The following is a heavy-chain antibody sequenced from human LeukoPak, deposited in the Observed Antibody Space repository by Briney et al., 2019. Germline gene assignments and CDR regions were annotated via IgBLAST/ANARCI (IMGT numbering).Heavy chain of an antibody. J-gene: IGHJ4*02. Sequence: LSLSCTVSGGSISSYYWSWIRQPPGKGLEWVGFIRSKTYDGTTEYAASVKGRFTISRDDSKRIAYLQMNSLKTDDTAVYYCPRVWLQYFDYWGQGTLITVSS. D-gene: IGHD5-24*01. CDR2: IRSKTYDGTT. V-gene: IGHV3-49*03. CDR1: GGSISSYY. CDR3: PRVWLQYFDY.